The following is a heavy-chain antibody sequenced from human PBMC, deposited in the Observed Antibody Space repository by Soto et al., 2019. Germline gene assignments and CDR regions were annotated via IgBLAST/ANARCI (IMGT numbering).Heavy chain of an antibody. CDR2: VYYSGNT. Sequence: ASETLSLTCAVSGDSISSDKWWSWVRQPPGRGPEWIGGVYYSGNTYYKPSLKSRVSISIDTSRNQFSLKLTSVTAADTGVYYCASSSPFHYWGPGILVTVSS. CDR1: GDSISSDKW. V-gene: IGHV4-38-2*01. D-gene: IGHD6-6*01. J-gene: IGHJ4*02. CDR3: ASSSPFHY.